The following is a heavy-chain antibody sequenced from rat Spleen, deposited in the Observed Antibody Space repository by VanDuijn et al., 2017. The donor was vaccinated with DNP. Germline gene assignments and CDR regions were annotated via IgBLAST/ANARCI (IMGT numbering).Heavy chain of an antibody. V-gene: IGHV5-46*01. D-gene: IGHD4-3*01. J-gene: IGHJ2*01. CDR3: AKNSGYYFDY. CDR2: ISTSGSRT. Sequence: VQLKESGPGLVQPSQTLSLTCTVSGFSLTSYDVHWVRQPPGKGLEWVATISTSGSRTYYPDSVKGRFTISRDNAKSSLYLQMNSLKSEDTATYYCAKNSGYYFDYWGQGVMVTVSS. CDR1: GFSLTSYD.